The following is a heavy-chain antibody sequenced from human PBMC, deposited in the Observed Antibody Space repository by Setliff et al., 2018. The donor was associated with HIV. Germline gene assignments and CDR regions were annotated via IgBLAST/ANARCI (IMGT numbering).Heavy chain of an antibody. Sequence: SETLSLTCTVSGGSIRSFFWSWIRQPPGKGLEWIGHIYTSGSTNYNPSLKSRVTISIDTSKNQFSLKVTSVTAADTAVYYCGRQVPVPGVAVTPIDYWGRGTLVTVSS. J-gene: IGHJ4*02. V-gene: IGHV4-59*08. CDR1: GGSIRSFF. CDR2: IYTSGST. CDR3: GRQVPVPGVAVTPIDY. D-gene: IGHD3-22*01.